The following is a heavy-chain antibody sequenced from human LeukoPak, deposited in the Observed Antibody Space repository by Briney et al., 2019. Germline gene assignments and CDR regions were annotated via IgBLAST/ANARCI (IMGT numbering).Heavy chain of an antibody. D-gene: IGHD3-10*01. Sequence: PSETLSLTCTVSGGSISSYYWSWIRQPPGKGLEWIGYIYYSGSTNYNPSLKGRVTISVDTSKNQFSLKLSSVTAADTAVYYCARDLPTMVRGVIIRPYAFDIWGQGTMVTVSS. J-gene: IGHJ3*02. CDR3: ARDLPTMVRGVIIRPYAFDI. V-gene: IGHV4-59*01. CDR2: IYYSGST. CDR1: GGSISSYY.